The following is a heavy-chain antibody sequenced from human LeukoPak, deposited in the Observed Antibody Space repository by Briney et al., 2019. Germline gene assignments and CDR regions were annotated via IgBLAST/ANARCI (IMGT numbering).Heavy chain of an antibody. J-gene: IGHJ4*02. Sequence: GGSLTPSCAASALTFSSYSMNWVGQAPGKGLEGISYISSSSSSINYADSVKGRFTISRDNAKNSLYLQMNSLRAEDTAVYYCATRERGDSYGYKYWGQGTLVTVSS. D-gene: IGHD5-18*01. CDR1: ALTFSSYS. V-gene: IGHV3-48*01. CDR3: ATRERGDSYGYKY. CDR2: ISSSSSSI.